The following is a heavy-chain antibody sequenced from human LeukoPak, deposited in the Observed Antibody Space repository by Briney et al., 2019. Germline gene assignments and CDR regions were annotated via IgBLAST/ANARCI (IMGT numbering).Heavy chain of an antibody. Sequence: NPSETLSLTCAVYGGSFSGYYWSWIRQPPGKGLEWIGEINHSGSTNYNPSLESRVTISVDTSKNQFSLKLSSVTAADTAVYYCARGYSGSYFNWFDPWGQGTLVTVSS. CDR1: GGSFSGYY. CDR3: ARGYSGSYFNWFDP. V-gene: IGHV4-34*01. CDR2: INHSGST. J-gene: IGHJ5*02. D-gene: IGHD1-26*01.